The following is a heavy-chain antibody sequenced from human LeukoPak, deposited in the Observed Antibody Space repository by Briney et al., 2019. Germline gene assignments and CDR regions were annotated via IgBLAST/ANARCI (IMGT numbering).Heavy chain of an antibody. CDR3: ATDASDY. V-gene: IGHV3-23*01. CDR1: GFTFSSSA. Sequence: GGSLRLSCAASGFTFSSSAMSWVRQAPGKGLEWVSAISNNGGYTYYADSVQGRFTISRDNSKSTLCLQMNSLRSEDTAVYYCATDASDYWGQGTLVTVSS. J-gene: IGHJ4*02. CDR2: ISNNGGYT.